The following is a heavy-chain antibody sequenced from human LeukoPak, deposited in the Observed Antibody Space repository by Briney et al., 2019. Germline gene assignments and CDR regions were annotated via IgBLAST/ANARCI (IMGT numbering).Heavy chain of an antibody. Sequence: SETLSLTCTVSGGSISSSSYYWGWIRQPPGKGLEWIGSIYYSGSTYYNPSLKSRVTISVDTSKNQFSLKLSSVTAADTAVYYCARGPVMGTLSVAAAGTRVVYFDYWGQGTLVTVSS. D-gene: IGHD6-13*01. V-gene: IGHV4-39*07. J-gene: IGHJ4*02. CDR1: GGSISSSSYY. CDR3: ARGPVMGTLSVAAAGTRVVYFDY. CDR2: IYYSGST.